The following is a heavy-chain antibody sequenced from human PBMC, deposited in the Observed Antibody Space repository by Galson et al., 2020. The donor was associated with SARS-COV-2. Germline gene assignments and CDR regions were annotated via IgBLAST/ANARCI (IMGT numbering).Heavy chain of an antibody. Sequence: SETLSLTCTVSGGSISSSSHFWGWIRQSPGKGLEWIGSINYSGRTYYNPSLKSRVFILVDTSKNQFSLKLKYVTAADTAVYYCARDPIAVAVHFDYWGQGTRVTVSS. D-gene: IGHD6-19*01. CDR3: ARDPIAVAVHFDY. J-gene: IGHJ4*02. CDR1: GGSISSSSHF. V-gene: IGHV4-39*07. CDR2: INYSGRT.